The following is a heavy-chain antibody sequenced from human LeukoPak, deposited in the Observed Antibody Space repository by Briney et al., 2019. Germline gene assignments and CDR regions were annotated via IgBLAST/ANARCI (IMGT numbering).Heavy chain of an antibody. CDR3: ARVDYGDYYYYYMDV. CDR1: GYTFTSYG. V-gene: IGHV1-18*01. Sequence: ASVKVSCKASGYTFTSYGISWVRQAPGQGLEWMGWISAYNGNTNYAQKLQGRVTMTTDTSTSTAYMELRSLRSDDTAVYYCARVDYGDYYYYYMDVWGKGTTVTVSS. D-gene: IGHD4-17*01. CDR2: ISAYNGNT. J-gene: IGHJ6*03.